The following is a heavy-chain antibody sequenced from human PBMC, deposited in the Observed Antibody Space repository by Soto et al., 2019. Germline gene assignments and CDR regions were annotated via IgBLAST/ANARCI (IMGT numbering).Heavy chain of an antibody. J-gene: IGHJ4*02. CDR1: GGSISSSSYY. CDR3: ARRPRWLVPFDY. Sequence: PSETLSLTCTVSGGSISSSSYYWGWIRQPPGKGLEWIGSIYYSGSTYYNPSLKSRVTISVDTSKNQFSLKLSSVTAADTAVYYCARRPRWLVPFDYRGQGLLVTVS. D-gene: IGHD6-19*01. V-gene: IGHV4-39*01. CDR2: IYYSGST.